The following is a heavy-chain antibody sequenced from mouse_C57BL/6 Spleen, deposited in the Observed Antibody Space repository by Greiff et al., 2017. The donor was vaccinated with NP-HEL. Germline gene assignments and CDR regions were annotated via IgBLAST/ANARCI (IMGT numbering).Heavy chain of an antibody. CDR1: GYTFTSYW. V-gene: IGHV1-69*01. CDR3: ARGLRPHWYFDV. J-gene: IGHJ1*03. CDR2: IDPSDSYT. D-gene: IGHD2-4*01. Sequence: VQLQQPGAELVMPGASVKLSCKASGYTFTSYWMHWVKQRPGQGLEWIGEIDPSDSYTNYNQKFKGKSTLTVDKSSSTAYMQLSSLTSEDSAVYYCARGLRPHWYFDVWGTGTTVTVSS.